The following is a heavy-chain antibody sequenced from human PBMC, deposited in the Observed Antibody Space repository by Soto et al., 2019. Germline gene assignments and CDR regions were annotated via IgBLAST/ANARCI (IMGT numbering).Heavy chain of an antibody. D-gene: IGHD6-13*01. CDR2: ISAYNGNT. V-gene: IGHV1-18*01. CDR3: ARESSSSWHNY. Sequence: QVQLVQSGAEVKKPGASVKVSCKASGYTFTSYGISWVRQAPGQGLEWMGWISAYNGNTNYAQKLQGRGTMTTDTSPSTAYMELRSLRSADTAVYYCARESSSSWHNYCGQGTLVTVSS. J-gene: IGHJ4*02. CDR1: GYTFTSYG.